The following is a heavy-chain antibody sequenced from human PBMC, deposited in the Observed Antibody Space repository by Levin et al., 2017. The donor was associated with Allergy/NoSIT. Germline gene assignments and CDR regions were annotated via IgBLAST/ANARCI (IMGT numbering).Heavy chain of an antibody. V-gene: IGHV3-11*01. D-gene: IGHD2-8*01. CDR1: GFTFSDYY. CDR2: ISSSGSTI. J-gene: IGHJ6*02. Sequence: PGGSLRLSCAASGFTFSDYYMSWIRQAPGKGLEWVSYISSSGSTIYYADSVKGRFTISRDNAKNSLYLQMNSLRAEDTAVYYCARLNCTNGVCLRYYYYYGMDVWGQGTTVTVSS. CDR3: ARLNCTNGVCLRYYYYYGMDV.